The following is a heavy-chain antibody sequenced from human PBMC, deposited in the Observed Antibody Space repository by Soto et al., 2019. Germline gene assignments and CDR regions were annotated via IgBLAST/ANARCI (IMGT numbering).Heavy chain of an antibody. CDR3: ARDGSDGDDY. D-gene: IGHD3-10*01. J-gene: IGHJ4*02. V-gene: IGHV1-69*13. CDR2: IIPIFGTA. CDR1: GYTFTSYD. Sequence: GASVKVSCKASGYTFTSYDINWVRQATGQGLEWMGGIIPIFGTANYAQKFQGRVTITADESTSTAYMELSSLRSEDTAVYYCARDGSDGDDYWGQGTLVTVSS.